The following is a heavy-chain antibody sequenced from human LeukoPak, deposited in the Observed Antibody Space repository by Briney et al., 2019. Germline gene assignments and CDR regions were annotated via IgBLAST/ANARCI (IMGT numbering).Heavy chain of an antibody. CDR3: ARENYDSSGYAFDY. J-gene: IGHJ4*02. V-gene: IGHV3-48*03. Sequence: GGSLRLSCAASGFTFSSYEMNWVRQAPGKGLEWVSYISSSGSTIYYADSVKGRFTISRDNAKNSLYLQMNSLRAEDTAVYYCARENYDSSGYAFDYWGQGTLATVSS. CDR2: ISSSGSTI. CDR1: GFTFSSYE. D-gene: IGHD3-22*01.